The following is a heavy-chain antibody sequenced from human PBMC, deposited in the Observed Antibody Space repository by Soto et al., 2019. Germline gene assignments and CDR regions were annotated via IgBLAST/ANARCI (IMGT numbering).Heavy chain of an antibody. CDR3: TTGRLRYFDWPRGAFDI. Sequence: SVKVSCKASGGTFSSYAISWVRQAPGQGLEWMGGIIPIFGTANYAQKFQGRVTITADESTSTAYMELNSLKTEDTAVYYCTTGRLRYFDWPRGAFDIWGQGTMVTVSS. CDR1: GGTFSSYA. D-gene: IGHD3-9*01. CDR2: IIPIFGTA. J-gene: IGHJ3*02. V-gene: IGHV1-69*13.